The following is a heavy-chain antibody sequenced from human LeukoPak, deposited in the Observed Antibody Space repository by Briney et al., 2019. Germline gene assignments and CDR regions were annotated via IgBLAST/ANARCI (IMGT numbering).Heavy chain of an antibody. J-gene: IGHJ4*02. Sequence: SVKVSCKASGGTFSSYAISWVRQAPGQGLEWMGRIIPILGIANYAQKFQGRVTITADKSTSTAYMELSSLRSEDTAVYYCAREPLRKPFDCWGQGTLVTVSS. CDR2: IIPILGIA. CDR1: GGTFSSYA. CDR3: AREPLRKPFDC. V-gene: IGHV1-69*04.